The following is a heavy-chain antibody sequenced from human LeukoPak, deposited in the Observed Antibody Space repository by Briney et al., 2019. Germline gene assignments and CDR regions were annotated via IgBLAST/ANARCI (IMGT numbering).Heavy chain of an antibody. CDR3: AKDHAGTDDY. CDR2: ISGSGGST. D-gene: IGHD6-13*01. J-gene: IGHJ4*02. CDR1: GVTVSSNY. Sequence: GGSLRLSCAASGVTVSSNYMSWVRQAPGKGLEWVSAISGSGGSTYYADSVKGRFTISRDNSKNTLYLQMNSLRAEDTAVYYCAKDHAGTDDYWGQGTLVTVSS. V-gene: IGHV3-23*01.